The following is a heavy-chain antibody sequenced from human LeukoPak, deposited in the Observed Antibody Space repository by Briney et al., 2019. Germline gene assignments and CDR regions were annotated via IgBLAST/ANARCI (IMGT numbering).Heavy chain of an antibody. D-gene: IGHD3-22*01. CDR2: IYYSGST. CDR3: ASTDYYYGSSGYYYYYYMDV. J-gene: IGHJ6*03. CDR1: GGSFRGYY. Sequence: SETLSLTCAVYGGSFRGYYWGWIRQPPGKGLEWIGSIYYSGSTYYNPSLKSRVTISVDTSKNQFSLKLSSVTAADTAVYYCASTDYYYGSSGYYYYYYMDVWGKGTTVTVSS. V-gene: IGHV4-39*01.